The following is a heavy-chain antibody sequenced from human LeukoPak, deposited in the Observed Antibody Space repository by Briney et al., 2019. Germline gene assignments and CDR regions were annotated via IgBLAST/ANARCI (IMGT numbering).Heavy chain of an antibody. Sequence: SETLSLTCTASGGSISSYYWSWIRQPPGKGLEWIGYIYYSGSTNYNPSLKSRVTISVDTSKNQFSLKLSSVTAADTAVYYCARDRLGWFDPWGQGTLVTVSS. D-gene: IGHD5-12*01. CDR2: IYYSGST. CDR1: GGSISSYY. V-gene: IGHV4-59*01. J-gene: IGHJ5*02. CDR3: ARDRLGWFDP.